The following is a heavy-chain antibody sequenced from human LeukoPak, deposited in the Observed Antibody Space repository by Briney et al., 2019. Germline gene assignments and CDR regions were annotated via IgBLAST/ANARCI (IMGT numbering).Heavy chain of an antibody. CDR3: AKGTLGSCSGARCYPFDY. CDR2: ITVTTGHT. CDR1: GFTFSAYA. J-gene: IGHJ4*02. V-gene: IGHV3-23*01. D-gene: IGHD2-15*01. Sequence: GGSLRLSCGASGFTFSAYAMNWVRQAPGKEMKWDKPITVTTGHTYVAESVKGRFTISRDNSRNTLYLQMNSLRAEDTAIYYCAKGTLGSCSGARCYPFDYWGQGALVTVSS.